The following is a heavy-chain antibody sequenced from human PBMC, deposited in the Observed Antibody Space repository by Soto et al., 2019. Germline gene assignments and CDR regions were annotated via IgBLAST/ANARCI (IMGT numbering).Heavy chain of an antibody. CDR1: GYTFTSYY. J-gene: IGHJ4*02. CDR3: ASGLPTLDY. V-gene: IGHV1-46*01. CDR2: IIPSCGST. Sequence: ASVKVSCKASGYTFTSYYMHWVRQAPGQGLEWMGGIIPSCGSTNYAQKFQGRVTITADESTSTAYMELSSLRSEDTAVYYCASGLPTLDYWGQGTLVTVSS.